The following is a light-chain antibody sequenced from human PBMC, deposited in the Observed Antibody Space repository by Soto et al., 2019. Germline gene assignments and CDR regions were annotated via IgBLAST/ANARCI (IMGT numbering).Light chain of an antibody. CDR2: DAS. V-gene: IGKV1-27*01. CDR3: QKYNSAPRA. Sequence: DIQMTQSPSSLSASVGDRVTITCRASQGISNFLAWYQQKPGKVPKLLIYDASTLQSGVPSRFSGSGSGTDFTLTISSLHPEDVATYYCQKYNSAPRAFGQGNKVEIK. J-gene: IGKJ1*01. CDR1: QGISNF.